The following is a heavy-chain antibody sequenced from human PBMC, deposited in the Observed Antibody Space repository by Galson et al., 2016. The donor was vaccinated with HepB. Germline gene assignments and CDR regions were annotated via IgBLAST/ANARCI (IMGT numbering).Heavy chain of an antibody. CDR1: GYTFTNYD. D-gene: IGHD1-1*01. CDR3: ARNPIETGYFDP. V-gene: IGHV1-8*01. Sequence: SVKVSCKASGYTFTNYDINWVRQATGQGLEWLGWMNPNSGNTGYAQKFQGRVTMTRDTSISTAYMELSSLRSDDTAIYYCARNPIETGYFDPWGQGTLGTVAS. J-gene: IGHJ5*02. CDR2: MNPNSGNT.